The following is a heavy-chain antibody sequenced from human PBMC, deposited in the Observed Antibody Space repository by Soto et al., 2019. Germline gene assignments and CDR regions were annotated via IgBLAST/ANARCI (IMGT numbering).Heavy chain of an antibody. Sequence: XESLIIYLKGSGYTFTSYLLVWVRQMPGKGLEWMGIIYPGDSNTRYSPSFQGQVTISADKSIRTVYLQWSSLKATDTAMYYCARHGTGYFWGQGTLVTVSS. V-gene: IGHV5-51*01. CDR1: GYTFTSYL. J-gene: IGHJ4*02. CDR2: IYPGDSNT. CDR3: ARHGTGYF. D-gene: IGHD1-26*01.